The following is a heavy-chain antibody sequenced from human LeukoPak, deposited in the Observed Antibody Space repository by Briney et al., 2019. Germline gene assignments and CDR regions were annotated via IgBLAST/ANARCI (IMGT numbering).Heavy chain of an antibody. Sequence: GGSLRLSCAASGFIFSSYWMSWVRQAPGKGLEWVANIKQDGSEKYYVDSVKGRFTISRDNAKKSLYLQMNSLRDEDTAVYYCARDFFAFGGVIALLDYWGQGTLVTVSS. CDR3: ARDFFAFGGVIALLDY. D-gene: IGHD3-16*02. CDR2: IKQDGSEK. J-gene: IGHJ4*02. CDR1: GFIFSSYW. V-gene: IGHV3-7*01.